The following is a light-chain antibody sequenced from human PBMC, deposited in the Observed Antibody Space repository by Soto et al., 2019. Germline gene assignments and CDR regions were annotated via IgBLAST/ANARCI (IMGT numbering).Light chain of an antibody. CDR1: QSVSSTY. V-gene: IGKV3-20*01. Sequence: EIVLTQSPGTLDLSPGERATLSCRASQSVSSTYLAWYQQKPGQAPRLLIYGASSRATGIPDRFSGSGSGTDFTLTISRLEPEDFAVYYCQQYGTSPKLTFGGGTKVEIK. CDR3: QQYGTSPKLT. CDR2: GAS. J-gene: IGKJ4*01.